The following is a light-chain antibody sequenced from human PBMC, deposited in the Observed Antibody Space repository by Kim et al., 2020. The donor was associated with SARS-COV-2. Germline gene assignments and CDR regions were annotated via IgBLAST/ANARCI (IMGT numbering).Light chain of an antibody. Sequence: SSELTQDPAVSVALGQTVTISCQGDTLRRYYASWYQQKPGQAPVVVFYGKNYRPSGIPDRFSGSSSGDTASLTITGAQAEDEADYYCPTRDTTPKQWLFG. CDR3: PTRDTTPKQWL. J-gene: IGLJ3*02. CDR2: GKN. V-gene: IGLV3-19*01. CDR1: TLRRYY.